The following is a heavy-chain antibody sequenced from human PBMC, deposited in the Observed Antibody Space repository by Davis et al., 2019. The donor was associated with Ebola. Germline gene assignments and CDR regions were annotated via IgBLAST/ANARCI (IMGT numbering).Heavy chain of an antibody. V-gene: IGHV3-30*03. CDR2: ISYDGSNK. CDR3: ARGYGYCSGGSCYVGAFDI. J-gene: IGHJ3*02. CDR1: GFTFSSYG. Sequence: PGGSLRLSCAASGFTFSSYGMHWVRQAPGKGLEWVAVISYDGSNKYYADSVKGRFTISRDNSKKTLYLQMNSLRAEDTAVYYCARGYGYCSGGSCYVGAFDIWGQGTMVTVSS. D-gene: IGHD2-15*01.